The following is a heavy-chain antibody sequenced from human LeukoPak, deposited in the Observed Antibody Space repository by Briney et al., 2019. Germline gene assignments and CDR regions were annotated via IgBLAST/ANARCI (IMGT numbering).Heavy chain of an antibody. D-gene: IGHD6-13*01. CDR1: GGSIRSSYYY. J-gene: IGHJ6*02. CDR3: ARTNDAAAGTYYYYGMDV. Sequence: SETLSLTCTVSGGSIRSSYYYWGWIRQPPGKGLEWIGSNSGSTYYNPSLKSRVTISVDTSKNQFSLKLNSVTAADTAVYYCARTNDAAAGTYYYYGMDVWGQGTTVTVSS. V-gene: IGHV4-39*01. CDR2: NSGST.